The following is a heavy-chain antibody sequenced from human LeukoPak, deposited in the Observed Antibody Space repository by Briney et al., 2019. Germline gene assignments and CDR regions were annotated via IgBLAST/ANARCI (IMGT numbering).Heavy chain of an antibody. CDR3: ARRYCSTTSCLFDY. D-gene: IGHD2-2*01. CDR1: GGSINSGAYY. V-gene: IGHV4-31*03. CDR2: IYYIGTT. J-gene: IGHJ4*02. Sequence: PSQTLSLTCTVSGGSINSGAYYWSWIRQHPGKGLEWIGYIYYIGTTYYNPSLRSRVNISVDTSNNQFSLKLSSVTAADTAVYYCARRYCSTTSCLFDYWGQGTLVTVSS.